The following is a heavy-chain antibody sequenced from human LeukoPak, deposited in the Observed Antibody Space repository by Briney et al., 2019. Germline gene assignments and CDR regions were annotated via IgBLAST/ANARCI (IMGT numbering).Heavy chain of an antibody. V-gene: IGHV3-23*01. CDR2: ISDSGGST. J-gene: IGHJ4*02. Sequence: GGSLRLSCAASGFTFSNYAMSWVRQAPGKGLEWVSTISDSGGSTYYADSVKGRFTISRDNSKNTLYLQLSSLRAEDTAVYYCARDRGDCSGGSCYSDYFDYWGQGTLVTVSS. CDR1: GFTFSNYA. D-gene: IGHD2-15*01. CDR3: ARDRGDCSGGSCYSDYFDY.